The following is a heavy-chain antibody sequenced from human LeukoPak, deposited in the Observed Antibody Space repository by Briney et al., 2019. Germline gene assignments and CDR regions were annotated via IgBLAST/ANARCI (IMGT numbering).Heavy chain of an antibody. Sequence: GGSLRLSCAASGFTFSRYGMHWVRQAPGKGLQWVGFIRYDESDKKYEASVKGRFTISRDNSTGTVSLQMYSLRVEDTAVYYCATQFYASGNYYSPIHYWGHGTLVTVSS. V-gene: IGHV3-30*02. CDR2: IRYDESDK. D-gene: IGHD2/OR15-2a*01. CDR1: GFTFSRYG. CDR3: ATQFYASGNYYSPIHY. J-gene: IGHJ4*01.